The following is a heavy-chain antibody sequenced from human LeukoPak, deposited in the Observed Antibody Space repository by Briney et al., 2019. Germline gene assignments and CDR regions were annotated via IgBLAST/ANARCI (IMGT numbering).Heavy chain of an antibody. V-gene: IGHV1-2*06. D-gene: IGHD5-18*01. Sequence: ASVKVSCKASVGTFSSYAISWVRQAPGQGPEWLGRIDPNSGGTNYALKFQGRVTMTRDTPITTAYMDLSRLRSDDTAVYYCARGPHDTAYYFDQWGQGTLVTVSS. J-gene: IGHJ4*02. CDR3: ARGPHDTAYYFDQ. CDR1: VGTFSSYA. CDR2: IDPNSGGT.